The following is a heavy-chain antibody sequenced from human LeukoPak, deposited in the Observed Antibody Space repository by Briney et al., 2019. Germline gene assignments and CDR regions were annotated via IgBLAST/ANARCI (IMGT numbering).Heavy chain of an antibody. Sequence: SETLSLTCTVSGGSISSYYWSWIRQPPGKGLEWIGYIYCSGSTNYNPSLKSRVTISVDTSKNQFSLKLSSVTAADTAVYYCAGLGYCSSTSCYTDGPYYFDYWGQGTLVTVSS. CDR1: GGSISSYY. CDR3: AGLGYCSSTSCYTDGPYYFDY. D-gene: IGHD2-2*02. CDR2: IYCSGST. J-gene: IGHJ4*02. V-gene: IGHV4-59*01.